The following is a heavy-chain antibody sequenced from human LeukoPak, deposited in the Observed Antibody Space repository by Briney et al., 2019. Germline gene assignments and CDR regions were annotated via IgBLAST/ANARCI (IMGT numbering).Heavy chain of an antibody. V-gene: IGHV3-53*01. CDR1: GFTVSTNY. Sequence: GGSLRLSCAASGFTVSTNYMNWVRQAPGKGLEWVSILYSGSSTYYADSVEGRFIVSRDSSKNTLSLQMNDLRAEDTAVYYRARVRDHFHWYLALWGRGTLVTVSS. CDR2: LYSGSST. D-gene: IGHD5-24*01. CDR3: ARVRDHFHWYLAL. J-gene: IGHJ2*01.